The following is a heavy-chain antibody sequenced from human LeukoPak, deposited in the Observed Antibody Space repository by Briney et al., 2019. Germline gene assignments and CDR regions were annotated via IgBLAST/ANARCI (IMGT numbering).Heavy chain of an antibody. D-gene: IGHD1-26*01. J-gene: IGHJ4*02. CDR3: AKRDASGTYDSFDY. V-gene: IGHV3-23*01. Sequence: GGSLRLSCAASGFTFSFFAMGWVRQAPGKGLEWVSAISGSGGSTSYADSVKGRFTMSRDNSRNTLYLQMNSLRADDTAVYYCAKRDASGTYDSFDYWGQGTRVTVSS. CDR2: ISGSGGST. CDR1: GFTFSFFA.